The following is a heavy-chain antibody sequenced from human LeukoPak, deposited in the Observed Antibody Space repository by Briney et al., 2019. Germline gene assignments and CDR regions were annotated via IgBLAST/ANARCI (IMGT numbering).Heavy chain of an antibody. J-gene: IGHJ4*02. CDR3: ARDIRYNSGDY. D-gene: IGHD6-19*01. CDR1: GFTFSSYE. CDR2: ISSSGSTI. V-gene: IGHV3-48*03. Sequence: GSLRLSCAASGFTFSSYEMNWVRQAPGKGLEWVSYISSSGSTIYYADSPKGRFTVSRDNAKSSLHLQMNSLRAEDTAVYYCARDIRYNSGDYWGQGTLVTVSS.